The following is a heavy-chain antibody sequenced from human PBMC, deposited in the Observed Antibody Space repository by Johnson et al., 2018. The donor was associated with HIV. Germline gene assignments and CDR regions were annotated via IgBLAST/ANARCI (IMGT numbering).Heavy chain of an antibody. D-gene: IGHD1-26*01. CDR3: ASDGGSYPGGAFDI. CDR2: MSYDGSNQ. V-gene: IGHV3-30*04. CDR1: GFTFSSYV. J-gene: IGHJ3*02. Sequence: QVQLVESGGGVVQPGRSLRLSCAASGFTFSSYVMHWVRQAPGKGLEWVAVMSYDGSNQYYADSVKGRFTISRDNSKNTLYLQMNSLRAEDTAVYYCASDGGSYPGGAFDIWGQGTMVTVSS.